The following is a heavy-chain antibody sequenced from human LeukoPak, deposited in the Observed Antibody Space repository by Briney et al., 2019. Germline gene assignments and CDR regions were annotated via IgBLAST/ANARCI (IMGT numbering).Heavy chain of an antibody. Sequence: GGSLRLSCAASGFTFSSDWISWVRQAPGKGLEWVANIKQDGSEENFVDSVKGRFTISRDNAKKSLYLQMNSLRAEDTAVHYCARGSSAGARLRHDYWGQGTLVTVSS. D-gene: IGHD1-26*01. J-gene: IGHJ4*02. CDR1: GFTFSSDW. CDR3: ARGSSAGARLRHDY. V-gene: IGHV3-7*01. CDR2: IKQDGSEE.